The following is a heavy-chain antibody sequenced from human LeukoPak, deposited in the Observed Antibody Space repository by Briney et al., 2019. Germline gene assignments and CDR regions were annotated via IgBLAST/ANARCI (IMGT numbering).Heavy chain of an antibody. CDR2: IIPILGIA. CDR1: GGTFSSYA. J-gene: IGHJ6*02. D-gene: IGHD4-17*01. V-gene: IGHV1-69*04. Sequence: SVKVSCKASGGTFSSYAISWVRQAPGQGLEWMGRIIPILGIANYAQKLQGRVTMTTDTSTSTAYMELRSLRSDDTAVYYCARDEKGDGEDYYYGMDVWGQGTTVTVSS. CDR3: ARDEKGDGEDYYYGMDV.